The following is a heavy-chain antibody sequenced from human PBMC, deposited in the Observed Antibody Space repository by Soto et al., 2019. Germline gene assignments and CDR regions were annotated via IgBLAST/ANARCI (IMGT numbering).Heavy chain of an antibody. CDR2: VTNSGATT. V-gene: IGHV3-23*01. CDR3: AKGRTYEGYYYGMDV. D-gene: IGHD5-12*01. Sequence: GGSLRLSCAASGFSFNSYFMSWVRQAPGKGLEWVSTVTNSGATTYYGDSVKGRFTISRDNSKDTLYLQMSSLRAEDTAVYYCAKGRTYEGYYYGMDVWGQGTTVTVSS. J-gene: IGHJ6*02. CDR1: GFSFNSYF.